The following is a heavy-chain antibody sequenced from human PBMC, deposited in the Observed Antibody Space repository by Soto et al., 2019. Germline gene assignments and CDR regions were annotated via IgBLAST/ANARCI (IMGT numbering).Heavy chain of an antibody. CDR3: AMVDVYVTPSPQDV. CDR2: INTYNGNT. CDR1: GYTFTRYG. Sequence: QVQLVQSGAEVKNPGASVKVSCKASGYTFTRYGIGWARQAPGQGLEWMGWINTYNGNTNYAQNVQGRVTLTTDTSTSTAYMGLRSLRSNDTAIYYCAMVDVYVTPSPQDVWGKGTTVIVPS. V-gene: IGHV1-18*01. J-gene: IGHJ6*04. D-gene: IGHD3-16*01.